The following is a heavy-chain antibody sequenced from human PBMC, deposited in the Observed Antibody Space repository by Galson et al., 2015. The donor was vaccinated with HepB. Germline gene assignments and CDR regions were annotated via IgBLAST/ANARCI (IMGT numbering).Heavy chain of an antibody. J-gene: IGHJ4*02. D-gene: IGHD2-8*01. Sequence: SLRLSCAASGFTFSSYAMHWVRQAPGKGLEWVAVISYDGSNKYYADSVKGRFTISRDNSKNTLYLQMNSLRAEDTAVYYCARALMVYATEYYFDYWGQGTLVTVSS. V-gene: IGHV3-30-3*01. CDR2: ISYDGSNK. CDR1: GFTFSSYA. CDR3: ARALMVYATEYYFDY.